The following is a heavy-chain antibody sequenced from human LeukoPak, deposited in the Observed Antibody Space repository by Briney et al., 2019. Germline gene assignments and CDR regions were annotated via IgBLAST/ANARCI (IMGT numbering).Heavy chain of an antibody. CDR3: ARNGVRSGYYFIDY. CDR1: GFTFNTYA. J-gene: IGHJ4*02. Sequence: PGGSLRLSCAASGFTFNTYAMHWVRQAPGKGLEYVSSISSNGGRTYHANSVKGRFTISRDNSKNTLYLQMGSLRAEDMAVYYCARNGVRSGYYFIDYWGQGTLVTVSS. V-gene: IGHV3-64*01. D-gene: IGHD3-22*01. CDR2: ISSNGGRT.